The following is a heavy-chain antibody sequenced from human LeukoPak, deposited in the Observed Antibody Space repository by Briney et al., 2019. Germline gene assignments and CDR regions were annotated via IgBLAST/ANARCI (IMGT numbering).Heavy chain of an antibody. J-gene: IGHJ3*02. Sequence: GGSPRLSCAASGFTFSTYAMSWVRQAPGKGLEWVSGITSSGGSTSYADSVKGRFTISRDNSKNTLYLQMNSLRAEDTALYYCAKDLHEQWLVSADAFDIWGLGTMVTVSS. CDR1: GFTFSTYA. V-gene: IGHV3-23*01. CDR3: AKDLHEQWLVSADAFDI. CDR2: ITSSGGST. D-gene: IGHD6-19*01.